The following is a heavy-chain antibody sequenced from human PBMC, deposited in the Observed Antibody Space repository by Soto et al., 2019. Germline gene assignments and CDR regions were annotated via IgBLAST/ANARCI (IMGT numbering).Heavy chain of an antibody. D-gene: IGHD6-6*01. Sequence: GSLRLSCAASGFTFSSYGMHWVRQAPGKGLEWVAVISYDGSNKYYADSVKGRFTISRDNSKNTLYLQMNSLRAEDTAVYYCAHSRRAAPSWYYHGMDVWGPGTTVTVSS. CDR3: AHSRRAAPSWYYHGMDV. CDR1: GFTFSSYG. CDR2: ISYDGSNK. V-gene: IGHV3-30*03. J-gene: IGHJ6*02.